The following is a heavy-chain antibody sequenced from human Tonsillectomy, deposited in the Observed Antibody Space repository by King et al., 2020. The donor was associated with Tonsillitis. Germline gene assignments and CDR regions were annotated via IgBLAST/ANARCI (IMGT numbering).Heavy chain of an antibody. D-gene: IGHD3-22*01. CDR3: ARGYDYYDSSGYLDAFDI. V-gene: IGHV3-66*01. CDR1: VFTVSSNY. Sequence: EVQLVESGGGLVQPGGSLRLSCAASVFTVSSNYMSWVRQAPGKGLECGSVIYSGGSTFYADSLKGRFAISRDNSKNTLYLQMNSLRAEDTAVYYCARGYDYYDSSGYLDAFDIWGQGTMVTVSS. CDR2: IYSGGST. J-gene: IGHJ3*02.